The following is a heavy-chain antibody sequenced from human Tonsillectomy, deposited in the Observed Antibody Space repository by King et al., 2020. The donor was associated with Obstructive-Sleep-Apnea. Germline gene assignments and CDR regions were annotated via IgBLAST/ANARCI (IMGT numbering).Heavy chain of an antibody. CDR3: ARERHYYGSGSYYNVGFFDY. CDR1: GGTFSSYA. Sequence: QLVQSGAEVKKPGSSVKVSCKASGGTFSSYAISWVRQAPGQGLEWMGRIIPILGIANYAQKFQGRVTITADKSTSTAYMELSSLRSEDTAVYYCARERHYYGSGSYYNVGFFDYWGQGTLVTVSS. J-gene: IGHJ4*02. CDR2: IIPILGIA. V-gene: IGHV1-69*04. D-gene: IGHD3-10*01.